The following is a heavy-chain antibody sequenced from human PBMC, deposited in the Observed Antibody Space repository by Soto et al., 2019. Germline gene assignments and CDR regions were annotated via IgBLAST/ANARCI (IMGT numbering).Heavy chain of an antibody. CDR3: AYGCSGGSCYYNWFDP. Sequence: SETLSLTCAVYGGSFSGYYWSWIRQPPGKGLEWIGEINHSGSTNYNPSLKSRVTISVDTSKNQFSLKLSSVTAADTAVYYCAYGCSGGSCYYNWFDPWGQGTLVTVSS. V-gene: IGHV4-34*01. CDR1: GGSFSGYY. D-gene: IGHD2-15*01. J-gene: IGHJ5*02. CDR2: INHSGST.